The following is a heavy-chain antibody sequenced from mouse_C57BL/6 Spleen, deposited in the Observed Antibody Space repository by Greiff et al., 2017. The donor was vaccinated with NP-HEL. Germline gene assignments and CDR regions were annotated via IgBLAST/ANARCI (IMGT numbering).Heavy chain of an antibody. J-gene: IGHJ4*01. CDR3: ARRGYSNYEGGDMDY. Sequence: QVQLQQPGAELVKPGASVKLSCKASGYTFTSYWMQWVNQRPGQGLEWIGEIDPSDGYTNYNQKFKGKATLTVDTTSSTAYMQLSSLTSEDSAVYYWARRGYSNYEGGDMDYWGKGTSVTVSS. CDR2: IDPSDGYT. V-gene: IGHV1-50*01. CDR1: GYTFTSYW. D-gene: IGHD2-5*01.